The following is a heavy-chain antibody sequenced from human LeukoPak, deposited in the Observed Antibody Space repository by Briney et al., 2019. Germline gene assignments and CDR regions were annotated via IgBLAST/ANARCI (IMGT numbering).Heavy chain of an antibody. CDR2: IRYDRSNK. V-gene: IGHV3-30*02. D-gene: IGHD3-16*01. J-gene: IGHJ4*02. CDR1: GFTFSSYG. Sequence: GGSLRLSCAASGFTFSSYGMHWVRQAPGKGLEWVAFIRYDRSNKYYADSVKGRFTISRDNSKNTLYLQMNSLRAEDTAVYYCAKDGEITFGGVMIGYFDYWGQGTLVTVSS. CDR3: AKDGEITFGGVMIGYFDY.